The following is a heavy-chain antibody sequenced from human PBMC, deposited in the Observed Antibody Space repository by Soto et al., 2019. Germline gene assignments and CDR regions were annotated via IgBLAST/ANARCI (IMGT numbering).Heavy chain of an antibody. CDR2: ISWDGGSI. D-gene: IGHD2-15*01. Sequence: GGSLRLSCEASGFKFDDYMMRWVRQAPGKGLEWISLISWDGGSIDYADSIKGRFTVSRDNSKNSLYLHMNSLKTEDTAIYYCAKEGNGGSSLDHWGQGTLVTVSS. CDR3: AKEGNGGSSLDH. V-gene: IGHV3-43*01. J-gene: IGHJ4*02. CDR1: GFKFDDYM.